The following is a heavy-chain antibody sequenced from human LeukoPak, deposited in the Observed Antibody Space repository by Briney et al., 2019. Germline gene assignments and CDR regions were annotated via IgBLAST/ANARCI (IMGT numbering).Heavy chain of an antibody. CDR2: ISSSSSTI. J-gene: IGHJ4*02. V-gene: IGHV3-48*02. D-gene: IGHD5-12*01. Sequence: PGGSLRLSCAASGFTFSSYSMNWVRQAPGKGLEWISYISSSSSTIYYADSVKGRFTISRDNAKNSLYLQMSSLRDEDTAVYYCARDGYDSVDYWGQGTLVTVSS. CDR1: GFTFSSYS. CDR3: ARDGYDSVDY.